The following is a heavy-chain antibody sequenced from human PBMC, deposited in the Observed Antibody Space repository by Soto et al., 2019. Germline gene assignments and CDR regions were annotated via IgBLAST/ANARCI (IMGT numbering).Heavy chain of an antibody. CDR3: ASEVSSTDGMDV. Sequence: SETLSLTCTVSGDSSVSSSSYYWGWIRQPPGKGLEWIGSIYYTGNTFYSPSFRSRLTISVGTSKSQFSLKLRSVTAADTATYYCASEVSSTDGMDVWGQGTTVTVSS. CDR1: GDSSVSSSSYY. J-gene: IGHJ6*02. D-gene: IGHD2-15*01. V-gene: IGHV4-39*01. CDR2: IYYTGNT.